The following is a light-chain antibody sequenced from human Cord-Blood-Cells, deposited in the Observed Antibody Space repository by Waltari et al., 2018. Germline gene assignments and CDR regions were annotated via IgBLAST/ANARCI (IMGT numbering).Light chain of an antibody. CDR3: QQANSFLLT. J-gene: IGKJ4*01. CDR1: QGISSW. V-gene: IGKV1D-12*01. Sequence: DIQMTQSPSSVSASVGDRVTIPCRASQGISSWLDWYQQKPGTAPKPLIYAASSLQSGVPSMVSGSGSGTDITLTNSSVRPVEFATYYCQQANSFLLTFGGGTKVEIK. CDR2: AAS.